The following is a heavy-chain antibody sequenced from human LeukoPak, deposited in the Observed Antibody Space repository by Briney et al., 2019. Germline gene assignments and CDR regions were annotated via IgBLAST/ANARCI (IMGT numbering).Heavy chain of an antibody. Sequence: ASVKVSCKAAGGTFMKYGISWVRQAPGQGLEWMGGRIPILDSSNYAQKFRGRVTITADESTSTAYMELSNLTSKDTAVYYCARGYEKLFPYSNMRFDPWGQGTLVTVSS. D-gene: IGHD3-9*01. J-gene: IGHJ5*02. CDR2: RIPILDSS. CDR3: ARGYEKLFPYSNMRFDP. CDR1: GGTFMKYG. V-gene: IGHV1-69*13.